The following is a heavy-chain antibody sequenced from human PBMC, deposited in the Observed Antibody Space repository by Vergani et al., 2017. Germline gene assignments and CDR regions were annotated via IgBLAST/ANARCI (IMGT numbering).Heavy chain of an antibody. Sequence: QVQLQESGPGLVKPSQTLTLTCSVSGSSITNLDYYWSWIRQPPGKGLEWIGYIYDTGSTFYNPSLRSRASISEDTSKNQFFLKLSSVTASDTAVYYCAREQXRDRSGYYGPIEYWCQGTLVTVSA. J-gene: IGHJ4*02. D-gene: IGHD3-22*01. V-gene: IGHV4-30-4*08. CDR2: IYDTGST. CDR3: AREQXRDRSGYYGPIEY. CDR1: GSSITNLDYY.